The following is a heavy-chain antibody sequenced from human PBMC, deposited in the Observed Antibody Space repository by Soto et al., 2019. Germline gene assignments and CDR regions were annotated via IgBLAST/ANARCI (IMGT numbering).Heavy chain of an antibody. V-gene: IGHV2-5*02. D-gene: IGHD3-10*01. CDR3: AHSRNLITDDAQVGDFDY. J-gene: IGHJ4*02. Sequence: QITLKESGPTLVKPTQTLTLTCSFSGFSLTTDGVGVGWVRQPPGEALEWLALIYWDDDERYSPSLKTRLTITTDPSKNHVVLIMTNSAPVDTATYYCAHSRNLITDDAQVGDFDYWGQGTLVTVSS. CDR2: IYWDDDE. CDR1: GFSLTTDGVG.